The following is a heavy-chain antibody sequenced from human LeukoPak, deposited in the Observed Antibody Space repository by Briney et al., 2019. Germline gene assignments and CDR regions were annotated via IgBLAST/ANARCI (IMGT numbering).Heavy chain of an antibody. J-gene: IGHJ4*02. CDR3: ARGLDYGGNSGQAFDY. CDR2: INHSGST. D-gene: IGHD4-23*01. CDR1: GGSFSGYY. V-gene: IGHV4-34*01. Sequence: SETLSLACAVYGGSFSGYYWSWIRQPPGKGLEGIGEINHSGSTNYNPSLKSRVTISVDTSKNQFSLKLSSVTAADTAVYYCARGLDYGGNSGQAFDYWGQGTLVTVSS.